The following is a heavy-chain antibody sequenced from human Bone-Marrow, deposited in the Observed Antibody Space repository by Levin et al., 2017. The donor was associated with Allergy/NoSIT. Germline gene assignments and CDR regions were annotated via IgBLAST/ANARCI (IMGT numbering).Heavy chain of an antibody. V-gene: IGHV1-46*04. CDR3: ATVSAMSMVRDLLQYHYGMDV. Sequence: ASVKVSCKASGNTVSNNYMYWVRLAPGQGLEWMGTINPSGYITTYAQKLQGRVTLTRDTSTRTVYMEMRSLRSEDTAVYYCATVSAMSMVRDLLQYHYGMDVWGQGTTVTVSS. J-gene: IGHJ6*02. D-gene: IGHD3-10*01. CDR1: GNTVSNNY. CDR2: INPSGYIT.